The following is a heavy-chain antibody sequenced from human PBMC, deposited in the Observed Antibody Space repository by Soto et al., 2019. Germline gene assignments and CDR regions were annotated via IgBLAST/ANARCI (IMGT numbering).Heavy chain of an antibody. CDR1: GGSISSSSYY. V-gene: IGHV4-39*01. D-gene: IGHD3-22*01. CDR3: ARRDSSGYYGWFDP. Sequence: SETLSLTCTVSGGSISSSSYYWGWIRQPPGKGLEWIGSIYSSGSTYYNPSPKSRVTISVDTSKNQFSLKLSSVTAADTAVYYCARRDSSGYYGWFDPWGQGTLVTVSS. CDR2: IYSSGST. J-gene: IGHJ5*02.